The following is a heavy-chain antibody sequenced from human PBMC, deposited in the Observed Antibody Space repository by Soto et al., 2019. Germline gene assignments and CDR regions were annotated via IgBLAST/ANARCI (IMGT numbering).Heavy chain of an antibody. CDR2: IIPVLNIA. J-gene: IGHJ4*02. V-gene: IGHV1-69*02. CDR1: GGTFTNYI. D-gene: IGHD3-3*01. CDR3: ANAPTASAPSVF. Sequence: QVQLVQSGAEMKRPESSVKVSCETSGGTFTNYIFSWVRQAPGQGLEWMGWIIPVLNIAKYAQKFQGRINITADQSTNTAYLELSSLRSDDSAIYFCANAPTASAPSVFWGQGTLVTVSS.